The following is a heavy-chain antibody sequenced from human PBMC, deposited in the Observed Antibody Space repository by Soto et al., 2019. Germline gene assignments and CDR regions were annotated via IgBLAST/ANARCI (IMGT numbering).Heavy chain of an antibody. CDR2: IISRTNYM. V-gene: IGHV3-21*01. CDR1: GFTFSSYS. D-gene: IGHD4-17*01. CDR3: ARMGSVTTFRCLNSDDSMDG. J-gene: IGHJ6*02. Sequence: EVQLVESGGGLVKPGGSLRLSCAASGFTFSSYSMNWVRQAPGKGLEWVSSIISRTNYMYYADPVKGRSTISRDDAKNSLCLQMNSLRAEDTAVYECARMGSVTTFRCLNSDDSMDGWGQGNAVTVS.